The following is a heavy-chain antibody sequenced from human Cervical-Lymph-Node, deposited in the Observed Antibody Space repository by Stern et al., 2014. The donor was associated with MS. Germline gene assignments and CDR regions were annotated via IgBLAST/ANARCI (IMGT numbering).Heavy chain of an antibody. CDR1: GFTFSSYS. J-gene: IGHJ5*02. Sequence: EVQLVESGGGLVQPGGSLRLSCAASGFTFSSYSMNWVRQAPGKGLEWVSYISSSSSTIYYADSVKGRFTISRDNAKNSLYLQMNSLRDEDTAVYYCASLASSWYNWFDPWGQGTLVTVSS. CDR2: ISSSSSTI. CDR3: ASLASSWYNWFDP. D-gene: IGHD6-13*01. V-gene: IGHV3-48*02.